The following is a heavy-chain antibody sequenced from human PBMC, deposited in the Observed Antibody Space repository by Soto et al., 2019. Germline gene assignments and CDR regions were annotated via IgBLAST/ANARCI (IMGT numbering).Heavy chain of an antibody. CDR2: IYYSGST. J-gene: IGHJ1*01. D-gene: IGHD3-22*01. Sequence: QVQLQESGPGLVKPSQTLSLTCTVSGGSISSGGYYWSWIRLHPGKGLEWIGYIYYSGSTYYNPSLKSRVTISCDPSKNQFSLKLSSVTAADTAVYYCAIYDSSGSRGFQHWGQGTLVTVSS. V-gene: IGHV4-31*03. CDR3: AIYDSSGSRGFQH. CDR1: GGSISSGGYY.